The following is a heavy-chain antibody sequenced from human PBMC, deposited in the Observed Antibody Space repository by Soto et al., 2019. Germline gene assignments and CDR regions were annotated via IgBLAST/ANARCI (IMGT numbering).Heavy chain of an antibody. Sequence: CPAPGITFAGIRIPSERHASGQGLVWVSRINSDGSSTAYADSVKGRFTISRDNAKNTLYLQMNSLRAEDTAVYYCARMVYHRDLHAFPARRSFDL. CDR2: INSDGSST. J-gene: IGHJ2*01. V-gene: IGHV3-74*01. CDR1: GITFAGIR. D-gene: IGHD2-8*01. CDR3: ARMVYHRDLHAFPARRSFDL.